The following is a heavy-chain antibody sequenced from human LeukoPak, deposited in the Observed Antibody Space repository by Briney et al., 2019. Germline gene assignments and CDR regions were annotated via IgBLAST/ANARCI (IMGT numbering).Heavy chain of an antibody. D-gene: IGHD5-18*01. CDR2: IIPIFGTA. CDR1: GGTFSSYA. V-gene: IGHV1-69*13. CDR3: ARAAVDTARRTTLYFDY. J-gene: IGHJ4*02. Sequence: GASVTVSCTASGGTFSSYAISWVRQAPGQGLEWMGGIIPIFGTANYAQKFQGRVTITADESTSTAYMELSSLRSEDTAVYYCARAAVDTARRTTLYFDYWGQGTLVTVSS.